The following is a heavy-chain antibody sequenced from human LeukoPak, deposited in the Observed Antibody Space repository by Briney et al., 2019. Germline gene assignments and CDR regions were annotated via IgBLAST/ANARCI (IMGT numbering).Heavy chain of an antibody. V-gene: IGHV7-4-1*02. Sequence: ASVKVSCKASGYTFISYSMNWVRQAPGQGLEWMGWINTNTGSPSYAQGFTGRFVFSLDTSVSTAYLQISSLEADDTAVYYCARPNSGSYQAWIYYYYSGMDVWGQGTTVTVSS. CDR1: GYTFISYS. CDR3: ARPNSGSYQAWIYYYYSGMDV. CDR2: INTNTGSP. J-gene: IGHJ6*02. D-gene: IGHD1-26*01.